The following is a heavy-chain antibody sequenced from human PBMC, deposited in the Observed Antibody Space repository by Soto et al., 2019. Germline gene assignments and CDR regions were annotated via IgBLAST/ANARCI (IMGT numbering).Heavy chain of an antibody. CDR3: ARRSGSPGYFDY. J-gene: IGHJ4*02. CDR2: TYYRSKWYI. D-gene: IGHD3-10*01. V-gene: IGHV6-1*01. Sequence: WQTLSLTCGISGDSVSSNSAVWNWIRQSPSRGLEWLGRTYYRSKWYIDYAVSVKSRITINPDTSKNQFSLQLNSVTPEDTAVYYCARRSGSPGYFDYWGQGALVTVSS. CDR1: GDSVSSNSAV.